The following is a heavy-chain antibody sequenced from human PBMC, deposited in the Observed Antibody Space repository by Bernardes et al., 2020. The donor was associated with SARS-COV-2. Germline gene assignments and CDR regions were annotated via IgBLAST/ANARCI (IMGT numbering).Heavy chain of an antibody. V-gene: IGHV3-74*01. D-gene: IGHD1-7*01. J-gene: IGHJ4*02. CDR3: ARAGNYRFDY. CDR2: INGAGNTI. Sequence: GGSLRLSCAASGFTFSTSWVHWVRQAPGKGLEWVARINGAGNTINHADSVKGRFTISRDNAYNTLYLQPNNLRIDDTAVYYCARAGNYRFDYWGQGTLVTVSS. CDR1: GFTFSTSW.